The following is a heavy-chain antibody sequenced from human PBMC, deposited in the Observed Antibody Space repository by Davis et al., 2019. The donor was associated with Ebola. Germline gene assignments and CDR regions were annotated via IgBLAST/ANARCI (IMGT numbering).Heavy chain of an antibody. J-gene: IGHJ6*02. V-gene: IGHV3-23*01. CDR2: ISGSGGST. CDR3: ARRQQLPRGYHYYGMDV. Sequence: GESLKISCAASGFTFSSYAMSWVRQAPGKGLEWVSAISGSGGSTYYADSVKGRFTISRDNSKNTLYLQMNSLRAEDTAVYYCARRQQLPRGYHYYGMDVWGQGTTVTVSS. CDR1: GFTFSSYA. D-gene: IGHD6-13*01.